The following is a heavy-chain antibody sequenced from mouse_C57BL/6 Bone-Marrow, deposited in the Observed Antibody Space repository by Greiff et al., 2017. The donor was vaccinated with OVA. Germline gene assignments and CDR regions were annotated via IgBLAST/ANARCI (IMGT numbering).Heavy chain of an antibody. CDR2: IYPGSGNT. V-gene: IGHV1-76*01. CDR3: ASGRYSNPFDY. CDR1: GYTFTDYY. D-gene: IGHD2-5*01. Sequence: VQLKESGAELVRPGASVKLSCKASGYTFTDYYINWVKQRPGQGLEWIARIYPGSGNTYYNEKFKGKATLTAEKSSSTAYMQLSSLTSEDSAVYFCASGRYSNPFDYWGQGTTLTVSS. J-gene: IGHJ2*01.